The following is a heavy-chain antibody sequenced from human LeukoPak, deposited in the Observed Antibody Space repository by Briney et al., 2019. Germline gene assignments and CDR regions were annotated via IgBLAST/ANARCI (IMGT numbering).Heavy chain of an antibody. CDR1: GFTLSSYA. V-gene: IGHV3-30-3*01. CDR2: ISYDESNK. Sequence: PGRSLRLSCAASGFTLSSYAMHWARQAPGKGLEWVAVISYDESNKYYADSVKGRFTISRDNSKNTLYLQMTSLRAEDTAVYYCARDKVSSSWYGGGEWFDPWGQGTLVTVSS. CDR3: ARDKVSSSWYGGGEWFDP. D-gene: IGHD6-13*01. J-gene: IGHJ5*02.